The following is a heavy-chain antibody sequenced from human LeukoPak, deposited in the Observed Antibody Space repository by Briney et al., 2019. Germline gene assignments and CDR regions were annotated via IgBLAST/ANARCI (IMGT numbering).Heavy chain of an antibody. CDR1: GGSFSGYY. CDR2: INHSGST. Sequence: SETLSLTCAVYGGSFSGYYWSWIRQPPGKGLEWIGEINHSGSTNYNPSLKSRVTISVDTSKNQFSLKLSSVTAADTAVYYCARPRRMGWYFDLWGRGTLVTVSS. J-gene: IGHJ2*01. V-gene: IGHV4-34*01. CDR3: ARPRRMGWYFDL.